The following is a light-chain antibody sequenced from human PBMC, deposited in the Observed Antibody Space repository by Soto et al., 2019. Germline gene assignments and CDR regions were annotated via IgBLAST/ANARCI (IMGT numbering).Light chain of an antibody. V-gene: IGLV1-44*01. CDR3: ATWDASLNGWV. Sequence: QPVLTQPPSASGTPGQRVTISCSGSSSNIGSNTVNWYQQLPGTAPKLLIYSNNQRPSGVPDRFSGSKSGTSASLAISGLQSEDEADYYCATWDASLNGWVFGGGTKLTVL. J-gene: IGLJ3*02. CDR2: SNN. CDR1: SSNIGSNT.